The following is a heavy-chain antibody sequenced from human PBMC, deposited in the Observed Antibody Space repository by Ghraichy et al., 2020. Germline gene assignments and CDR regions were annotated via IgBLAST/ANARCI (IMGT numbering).Heavy chain of an antibody. CDR2: IHYTGSA. D-gene: IGHD3-22*01. V-gene: IGHV4-39*07. CDR3: ARRSGYYNQAFDI. J-gene: IGHJ3*02. Sequence: KWIGNIHYTGSAYHNSSLKSRVTISVETSKNQFSLELSSVTAADTAVYYGARRSGYYNQAFDIWGQGTMVTVS.